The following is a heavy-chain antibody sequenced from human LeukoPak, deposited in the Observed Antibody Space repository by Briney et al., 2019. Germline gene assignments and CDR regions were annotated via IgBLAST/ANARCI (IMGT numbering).Heavy chain of an antibody. J-gene: IGHJ4*02. Sequence: GGSLRLSCAASGFTFSHFGFIWVRQAPGKGLEWVASMTTFDARIYYADSVRGRFTISRDTAENSLFLHMNSLRAEDTAVYYCARDTDSSGLFDYWGQGTLVTVSS. CDR3: ARDTDSSGLFDY. V-gene: IGHV3-21*01. CDR2: MTTFDARI. CDR1: GFTFSHFG. D-gene: IGHD3-22*01.